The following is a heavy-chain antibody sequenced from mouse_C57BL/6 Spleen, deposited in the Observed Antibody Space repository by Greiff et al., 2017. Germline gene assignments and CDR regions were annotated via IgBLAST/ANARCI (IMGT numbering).Heavy chain of an antibody. J-gene: IGHJ4*01. CDR2: ISDGGSYT. V-gene: IGHV5-4*03. CDR1: GFTFSSYA. D-gene: IGHD4-1*01. Sequence: EVKLMESGGGLVKPGGSLKLSCAASGFTFSSYAMSWVRQTPEKRLEWVATISDGGSYTYYPDNVKGRFTISRDNAKNNLYLQMSHLKSEDTAMYYCARGGWEGAMDYWGQGTSVTVSS. CDR3: ARGGWEGAMDY.